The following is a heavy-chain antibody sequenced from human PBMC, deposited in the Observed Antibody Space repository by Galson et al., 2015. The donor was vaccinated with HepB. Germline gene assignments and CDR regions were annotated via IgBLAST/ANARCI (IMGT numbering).Heavy chain of an antibody. Sequence: SLRLSCAASGFTFSSYGMHWVRQAPGKGLEWVTIVSYDGNDKYYADSVKGRFTVSRDNSGNTLYLRMNNLRAEDTAVYFCAKDRWTRRIALGRADYWGQGTLVTVSS. CDR2: VSYDGNDK. CDR3: AKDRWTRRIALGRADY. V-gene: IGHV3-30*18. CDR1: GFTFSSYG. D-gene: IGHD6-19*01. J-gene: IGHJ4*02.